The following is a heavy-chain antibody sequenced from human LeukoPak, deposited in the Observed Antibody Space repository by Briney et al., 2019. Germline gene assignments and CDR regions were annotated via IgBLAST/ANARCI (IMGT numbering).Heavy chain of an antibody. CDR1: GDSISSGGYY. CDR3: ARDGSDFGGYAFDI. CDR2: IYHSGST. J-gene: IGHJ3*02. V-gene: IGHV4-30-2*06. Sequence: SETLSLTCSVSGDSISSGGYYWSWIRQSPGEGLEWIGYIYHSGSTFYNPSLKSRVTISVDKSKNQFSLKLSSVTAADTAVYYCARDGSDFGGYAFDIWGQGTMVTVSS. D-gene: IGHD3-10*01.